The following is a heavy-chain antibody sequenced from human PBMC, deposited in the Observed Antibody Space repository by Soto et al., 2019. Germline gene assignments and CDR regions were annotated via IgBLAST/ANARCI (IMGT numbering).Heavy chain of an antibody. Sequence: EVQLLESGGGLVQPGGSLRLSCAASGFTFSSYAMSWVRQAPGKGLEWVSAISGSGGSTYYADSVKGRFTISRDNSKNTLYLQMNSQRAEDTAVYYCAKVAWEIVGATRNDYWVQGTLVTVSS. V-gene: IGHV3-23*01. D-gene: IGHD1-26*01. CDR1: GFTFSSYA. CDR2: ISGSGGST. CDR3: AKVAWEIVGATRNDY. J-gene: IGHJ4*02.